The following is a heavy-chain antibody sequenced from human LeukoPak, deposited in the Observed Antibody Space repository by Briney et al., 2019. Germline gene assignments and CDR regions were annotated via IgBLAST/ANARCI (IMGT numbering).Heavy chain of an antibody. D-gene: IGHD3-16*01. Sequence: TGGSLRLSCAASGFTFSSSAMSWVRQTPSKGPEWLSSITGDGVTTYYADSVKGRFTISRDNSKNILFLQMNSLRAEDSASYFCAKERRRVDTSMIRSYFFDSWGQGTPVTVSS. CDR2: ITGDGVTT. V-gene: IGHV3-23*01. CDR3: AKERRRVDTSMIRSYFFDS. CDR1: GFTFSSSA. J-gene: IGHJ4*02.